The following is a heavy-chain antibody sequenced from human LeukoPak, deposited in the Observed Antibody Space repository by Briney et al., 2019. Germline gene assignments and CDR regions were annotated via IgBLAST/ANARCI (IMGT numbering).Heavy chain of an antibody. CDR3: ARYRSNWNYRGYYYYYMDV. J-gene: IGHJ6*03. CDR1: GGSFSGYY. Sequence: SETLSLTCAVYGGSFSGYYWSWIRQPPGKGLEWIGEINHSGSTNYNPSLKSRVTISVDTSKNQFSLKLSSVTAADTAVYYCARYRSNWNYRGYYYYYMDVWGKRTTVTVSS. CDR2: INHSGST. D-gene: IGHD1-7*01. V-gene: IGHV4-34*01.